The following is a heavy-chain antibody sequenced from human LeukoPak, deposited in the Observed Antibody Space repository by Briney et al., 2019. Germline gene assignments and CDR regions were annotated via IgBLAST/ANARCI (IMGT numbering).Heavy chain of an antibody. CDR2: ISVDGRST. Sequence: GGSLRLSCAAYGFSLNSYWMHWLRQAPGEGPVWVSRISVDGRSTAYADSVRGRFTISRDNAKNTLYLGMNSLRADDTAVYYCAREGYSTGWYFFDNWGRGTRVTVSS. D-gene: IGHD6-13*01. J-gene: IGHJ4*02. CDR3: AREGYSTGWYFFDN. V-gene: IGHV3-74*03. CDR1: GFSLNSYW.